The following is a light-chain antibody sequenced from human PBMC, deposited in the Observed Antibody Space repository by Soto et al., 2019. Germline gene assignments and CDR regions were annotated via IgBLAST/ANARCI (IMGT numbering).Light chain of an antibody. CDR1: SSDVGGYNY. CDR2: EVS. J-gene: IGLJ2*01. V-gene: IGLV2-14*01. CDR3: TSYTSSNTPPLI. Sequence: QSALTQPASVSGSPGQSITISCTGTSSDVGGYNYVSWYQHHPGKAPKLMIHEVSNRPSGVSNRFSGSKSGNTASLTISGLQAEDEADSYYTSYTSSNTPPLIFGGGTKLTVL.